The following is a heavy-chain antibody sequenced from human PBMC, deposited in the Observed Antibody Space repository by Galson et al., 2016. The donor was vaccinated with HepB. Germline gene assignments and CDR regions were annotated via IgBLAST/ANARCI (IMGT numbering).Heavy chain of an antibody. D-gene: IGHD2-21*01. V-gene: IGHV4-39*01. CDR2: VYYIGTA. Sequence: ETLSLTCTVSSGSISSSRYYWGWIRQPPGKGLEWIGSVYYIGTAYYAPSPKSRVSISVDTPKNQFSLRLSSVTAGDTAVYFCASHCGGDCYNNLADAFDIWGRGTMVTVSS. CDR1: SGSISSSRYY. J-gene: IGHJ3*02. CDR3: ASHCGGDCYNNLADAFDI.